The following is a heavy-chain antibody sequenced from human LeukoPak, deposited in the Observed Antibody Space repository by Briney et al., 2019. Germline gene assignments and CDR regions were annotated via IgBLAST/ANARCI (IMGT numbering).Heavy chain of an antibody. CDR1: GGTFSSYA. V-gene: IGHV1-69*04. J-gene: IGHJ6*02. CDR3: ARDDSSGSYGMDV. D-gene: IGHD3-22*01. Sequence: SVKVSCKASGGTFSSYAISWVRQAPGQGLEWMGRIIPILGIANYAQKFQGRVTITADKSTSTAYMELRSLRSDDTAVYYCARDDSSGSYGMDVWGQGTTVTVSS. CDR2: IIPILGIA.